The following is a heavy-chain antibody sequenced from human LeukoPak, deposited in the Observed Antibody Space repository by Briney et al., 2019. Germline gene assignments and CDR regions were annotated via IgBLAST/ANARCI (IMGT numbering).Heavy chain of an antibody. CDR1: GCTFTSYY. D-gene: IGHD3-22*01. CDR3: ARDLLYYYDSSGYYPD. V-gene: IGHV1-46*01. CDR2: INPSGGST. Sequence: ASVKVSCKASGCTFTSYYMHWVRQAPGQGLEWMGIINPSGGSTSYAQKFQGRVTMTRDTSTSTVYMELSSLRSEDTAVYYCARDLLYYYDSSGYYPDWGQGTLVTVSS. J-gene: IGHJ4*02.